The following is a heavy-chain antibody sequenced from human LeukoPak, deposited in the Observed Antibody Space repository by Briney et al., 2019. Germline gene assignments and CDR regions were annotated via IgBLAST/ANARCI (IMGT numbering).Heavy chain of an antibody. J-gene: IGHJ5*02. CDR3: ARVGCSGGSCYSMAWFDP. CDR2: INPNSGGT. Sequence: ASVKVSCKASGYTFTGYYMHWVRQAPGQGLEWMGWINPNSGGTNYAQTFQGRVTMTRDTSISTAYMELSRLRSDDTAVYYCARVGCSGGSCYSMAWFDPWGQGTLVTVS. V-gene: IGHV1-2*02. CDR1: GYTFTGYY. D-gene: IGHD2-15*01.